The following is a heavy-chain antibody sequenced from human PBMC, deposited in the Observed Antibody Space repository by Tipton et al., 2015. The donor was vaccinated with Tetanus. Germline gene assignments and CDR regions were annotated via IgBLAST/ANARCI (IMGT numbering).Heavy chain of an antibody. CDR3: ARATPSGSYVVRYYSMDV. CDR2: VSDSGST. J-gene: IGHJ6*02. V-gene: IGHV4-30-4*08. CDR1: GGSISGSSYY. Sequence: TLSLTCTVSGGSISGSSYYWGWIRQPPGKGLQRIGHVSDSGSTYSNPSLRSRIIISVDTSKNQFSLILSSVTAADTAVYYCARATPSGSYVVRYYSMDVWSQGRKVVVSS. D-gene: IGHD3-22*01.